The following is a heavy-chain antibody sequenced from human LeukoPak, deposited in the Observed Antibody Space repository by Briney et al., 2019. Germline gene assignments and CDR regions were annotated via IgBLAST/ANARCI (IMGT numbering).Heavy chain of an antibody. J-gene: IGHJ4*02. CDR2: INPNSGGI. Sequence: ASVKVSCKASGYTFTGYYMHWVRQAPGQGLEWMGWINPNSGGINYAQKFQGRVTMTRDTSISTAYMELSRLRSDDTAVYYCARSSEYCSSTSCYALVRYYFDYWGQGTLVTVSS. CDR1: GYTFTGYY. V-gene: IGHV1-2*02. CDR3: ARSSEYCSSTSCYALVRYYFDY. D-gene: IGHD2-2*01.